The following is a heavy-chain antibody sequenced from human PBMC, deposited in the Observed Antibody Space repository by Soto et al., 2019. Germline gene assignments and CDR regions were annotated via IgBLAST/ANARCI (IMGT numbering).Heavy chain of an antibody. D-gene: IGHD6-6*01. CDR2: ISYDGSNK. CDR3: AKIGVAARREYYMDV. V-gene: IGHV3-30*18. CDR1: GFTFSSYG. Sequence: GGSLRLSCAASGFTFSSYGMHWVRQAPGKGLEWVAVISYDGSNKYYADSVKGRFTISRDNSKNTLYLQMNSLRAEDTAVYYCAKIGVAARREYYMDVWGKGTTVTVSS. J-gene: IGHJ6*03.